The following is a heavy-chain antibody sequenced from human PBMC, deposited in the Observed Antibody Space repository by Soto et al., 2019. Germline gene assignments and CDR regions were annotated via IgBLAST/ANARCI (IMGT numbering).Heavy chain of an antibody. CDR3: ARGFDY. CDR1: GFTFDDYA. V-gene: IGHV3-9*01. CDR2: ISWNSGSI. Sequence: EVQLVESGGGLVQPGRSLRLSCAASGFTFDDYAMHWVRQAPGKGLEGVSGISWNSGSIGYADSVKGRFTISRDNSKNTLYLQMNSLRAEDTAVYYCARGFDYWGQGTLVTVSS. J-gene: IGHJ4*02.